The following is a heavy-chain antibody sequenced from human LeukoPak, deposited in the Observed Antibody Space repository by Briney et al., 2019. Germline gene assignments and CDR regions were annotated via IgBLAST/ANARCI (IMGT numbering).Heavy chain of an antibody. CDR3: VRGGVVVPAAIAAFDI. CDR1: GFTFSSYA. Sequence: GGSLRLSCAASGFTFSSYAMHWVRQAPGKGLEWVAVISYDGSNKYYADSVKGRFTISRDNSKNTLYLQMNSLRAEDTAAYYCVRGGVVVPAAIAAFDIWGQGTMVTVSS. CDR2: ISYDGSNK. D-gene: IGHD2-2*01. J-gene: IGHJ3*02. V-gene: IGHV3-30-3*01.